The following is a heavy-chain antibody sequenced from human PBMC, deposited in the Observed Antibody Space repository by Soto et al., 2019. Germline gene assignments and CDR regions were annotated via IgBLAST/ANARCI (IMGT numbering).Heavy chain of an antibody. V-gene: IGHV4-34*01. CDR1: GGSFDGYY. CDR3: AKVWRH. D-gene: IGHD2-21*01. CDR2: ISGSGAT. Sequence: PSETLSLTCGASGGSFDGYYWRWIRQSPGKGLEWIGEISGSGATNYNPALESRVSLSLDTSKNQCSLKLDSVSASDTAVYYCAKVWRHWGLGTLVTVSS. J-gene: IGHJ4*02.